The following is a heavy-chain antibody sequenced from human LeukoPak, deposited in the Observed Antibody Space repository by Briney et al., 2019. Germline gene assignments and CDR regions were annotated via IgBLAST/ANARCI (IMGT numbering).Heavy chain of an antibody. Sequence: SETLSLTCTVSGGSISSSSYYWGWVRQPPGKGLEWIGRIYYSGSTYYNPSLKNRVTISVDTSKNQFSLKLSSVTAADTAVYYCARLGLNYGSGSYYPYYFDYWGQGTLVTVSS. CDR3: ARLGLNYGSGSYYPYYFDY. J-gene: IGHJ4*02. D-gene: IGHD3-10*01. CDR2: IYYSGST. CDR1: GGSISSSSYY. V-gene: IGHV4-39*01.